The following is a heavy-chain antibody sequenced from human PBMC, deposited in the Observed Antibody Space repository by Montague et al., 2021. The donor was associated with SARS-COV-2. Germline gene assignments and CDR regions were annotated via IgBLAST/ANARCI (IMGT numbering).Heavy chain of an antibody. J-gene: IGHJ4*02. V-gene: IGHV4-34*01. D-gene: IGHD3-10*01. Sequence: SETLSLTCAVYGGSFSGYYWSWIRQPPEKGLEWIGEINQSGRTNYNPSLKSRVTISVDTSKNQFSLKLSSVTAADTAVYYCARGVSSVWGVTVSAELDYWGQGILVIVSS. CDR2: INQSGRT. CDR3: ARGVSSVWGVTVSAELDY. CDR1: GGSFSGYY.